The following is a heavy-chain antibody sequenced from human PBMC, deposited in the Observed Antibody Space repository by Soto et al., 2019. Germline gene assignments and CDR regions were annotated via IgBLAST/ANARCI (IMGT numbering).Heavy chain of an antibody. J-gene: IGHJ6*02. V-gene: IGHV4-30-2*01. CDR3: ARGPGVLLWFGELLYATQNYYGMDV. D-gene: IGHD3-10*01. Sequence: KPSETLSLTCAVSGGSISSGGYSWSWIRQPPGKGLEWIGYIYHSGSTYYNPSLKSRVTISVDRSKNQFSLKLSSVTAADTAVYYCARGPGVLLWFGELLYATQNYYGMDVWGQGTTVTVSS. CDR2: IYHSGST. CDR1: GGSISSGGYS.